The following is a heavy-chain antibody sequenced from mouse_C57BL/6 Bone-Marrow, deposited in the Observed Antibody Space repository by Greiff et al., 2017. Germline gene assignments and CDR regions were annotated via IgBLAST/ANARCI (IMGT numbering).Heavy chain of an antibody. J-gene: IGHJ2*01. CDR3: AIDSSVSREIFLDY. CDR1: GYTFTSYW. D-gene: IGHD3-2*02. V-gene: IGHV1-55*01. Sequence: QVQLQQPGAELVKPGASVKMSCKASGYTFTSYWMTWVKQRPGQGLEWIGDIYPGSGSTNYNEKFKSKATLPVDTSSSTAYMQLSSLTSEDYAVYYCAIDSSVSREIFLDYWGQGTTLTVSS. CDR2: IYPGSGST.